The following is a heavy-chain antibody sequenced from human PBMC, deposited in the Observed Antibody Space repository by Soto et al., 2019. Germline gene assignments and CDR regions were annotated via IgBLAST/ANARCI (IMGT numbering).Heavy chain of an antibody. CDR2: ISGRGDTT. CDR3: ADPVPAASPEDYYDMDV. J-gene: IGHJ6*02. Sequence: EVQLLESGGGLVQPGGSLRLSCVASSGFTFTYYSMSWVRQAPGKGLEWVAHISGRGDTTYYADSVKGRFTFSRDNFKCALYLQLIWRRAGHAAVSYCADPVPAASPEDYYDMDVWGHGTRVTVSS. V-gene: IGHV3-23*01. D-gene: IGHD2-2*01. CDR1: GFTFTYYS.